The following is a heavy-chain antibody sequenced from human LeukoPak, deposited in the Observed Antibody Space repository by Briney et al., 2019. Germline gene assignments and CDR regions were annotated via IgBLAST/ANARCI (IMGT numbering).Heavy chain of an antibody. Sequence: GASVKVSCKASGYTFTGYYMHWVRQAPGQGLELMGWINPNSGGTNYAQKFQGRVTMTRDTSISTAYMELSRLRSDDTAVYYCARENVVPAASNYYYYYMDVWGKGTTVTVSS. CDR2: INPNSGGT. V-gene: IGHV1-2*02. J-gene: IGHJ6*03. CDR3: ARENVVPAASNYYYYYMDV. D-gene: IGHD2-2*01. CDR1: GYTFTGYY.